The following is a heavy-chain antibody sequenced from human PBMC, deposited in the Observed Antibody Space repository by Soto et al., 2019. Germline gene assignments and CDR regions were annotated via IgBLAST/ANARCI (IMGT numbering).Heavy chain of an antibody. Sequence: EAQLLESGGGLVQPGGSLRLSCSASGFIFSNYAMSWIRQAPGKGLEWVSSISGGGGGTHYADSVKGRFTISRDNSTSKLPLQINRLRTEDTAVYYCAKESQDDMLTAYHAFDVWGQGTLVTVSS. V-gene: IGHV3-23*01. D-gene: IGHD3-9*01. J-gene: IGHJ4*02. CDR2: ISGGGGGT. CDR3: AKESQDDMLTAYHAFDV. CDR1: GFIFSNYA.